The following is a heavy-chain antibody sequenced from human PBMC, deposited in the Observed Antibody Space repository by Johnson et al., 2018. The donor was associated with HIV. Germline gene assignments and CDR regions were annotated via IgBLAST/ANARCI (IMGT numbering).Heavy chain of an antibody. CDR3: AKGEWGAATSAFDI. CDR1: GFTFSSYG. J-gene: IGHJ3*02. Sequence: VQLVESGGGLVQPGRSLRLSCAASGFTFSSYGMHWVRQAPGKGLEWVAVIWYDGSNKYYADSVKGRFTISRDNSKNTLYLQMNSLRAEDTAGYYCAKGEWGAATSAFDIWGRGTLVTVSS. D-gene: IGHD3-16*01. CDR2: IWYDGSNK. V-gene: IGHV3-33*06.